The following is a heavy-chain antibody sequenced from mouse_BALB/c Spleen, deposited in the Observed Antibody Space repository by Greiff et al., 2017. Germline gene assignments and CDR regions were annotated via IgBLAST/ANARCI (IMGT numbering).Heavy chain of an antibody. CDR1: GYTFTSYW. Sequence: QVQLQQSGAELARPGASVKLSCKASGYTFTSYWMQWVKQRPGQGLEWIGAIYPGDGDTRYTQKFKGKATLTADKSSSTAYMQLSSLASEDSAVYYCAREMGTTVVATDYWGQGTTLTVSS. CDR3: AREMGTTVVATDY. V-gene: IGHV1-87*01. D-gene: IGHD1-1*01. J-gene: IGHJ2*01. CDR2: IYPGDGDT.